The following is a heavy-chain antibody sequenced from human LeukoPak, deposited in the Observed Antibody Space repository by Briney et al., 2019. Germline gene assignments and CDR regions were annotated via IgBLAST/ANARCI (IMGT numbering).Heavy chain of an antibody. J-gene: IGHJ4*02. D-gene: IGHD1/OR15-1a*01. CDR2: IYPVGST. V-gene: IGHV4-30-2*01. CDR3: ASVGLTATTSYFDD. CDR1: GGSISSGAYS. Sequence: PSQTLSLTCAVSGGSISSGAYSWRWIRQPPGKALEWIGYIYPVGSTYYNSSLKSRVTMSIDRSKNQFSLRLSSVTAADTAMYYCASVGLTATTSYFDDWGQGFQVSVSS.